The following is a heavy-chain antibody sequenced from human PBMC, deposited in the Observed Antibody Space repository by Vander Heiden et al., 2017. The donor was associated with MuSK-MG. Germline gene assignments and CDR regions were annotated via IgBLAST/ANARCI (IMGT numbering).Heavy chain of an antibody. V-gene: IGHV4-4*07. CDR3: AGGAPFYDSSGYYNYFDY. D-gene: IGHD3-22*01. Sequence: QVQLQESGPGLVKPSETLSLTCPVSGGSISSYYWSWIRQPAGKGLEWIGRIYTSGSTNYNPSLKSRVTMSVDTSKNQFSLKLSSVTAADTAVYYCAGGAPFYDSSGYYNYFDYWGQGTLVTVSS. J-gene: IGHJ4*02. CDR2: IYTSGST. CDR1: GGSISSYY.